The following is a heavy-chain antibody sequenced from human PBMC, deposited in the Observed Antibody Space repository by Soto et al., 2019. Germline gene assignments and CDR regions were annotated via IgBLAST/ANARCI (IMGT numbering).Heavy chain of an antibody. CDR1: RDSVKSYA. J-gene: IGHJ5*02. CDR2: ISGSGGST. Sequence: SCASCRDSVKSYAVGGALKTTGKGLEWVSAISGSGGSTYYADSVKGRFTISRDNSKNTLYLQMNSLRAEDTAVYYCAKGPTYYYDSSGYNCFDPCGQGTLVTVHS. D-gene: IGHD3-22*01. CDR3: AKGPTYYYDSSGYNCFDP. V-gene: IGHV3-23*01.